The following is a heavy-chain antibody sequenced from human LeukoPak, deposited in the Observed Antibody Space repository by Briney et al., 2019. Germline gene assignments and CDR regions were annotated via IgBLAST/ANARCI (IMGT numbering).Heavy chain of an antibody. CDR3: AREDYGGKSGTYFDY. Sequence: PSQTLSLTCAVSGGSISSGGYSWSWIRQPPGKGLEWIGYIYHSGSTYYNPSLKSRVTISVDRSKNQFSLQLNSVTPEDTAVYYCAREDYGGKSGTYFDYWGQGTLVTVSS. CDR1: GGSISSGGYS. J-gene: IGHJ4*02. CDR2: IYHSGST. V-gene: IGHV4-30-2*01. D-gene: IGHD4-23*01.